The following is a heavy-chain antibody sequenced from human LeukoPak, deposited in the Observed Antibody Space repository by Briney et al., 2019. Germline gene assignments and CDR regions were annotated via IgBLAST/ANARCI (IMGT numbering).Heavy chain of an antibody. CDR3: ARMLGIRFGGPRWFDP. J-gene: IGHJ5*02. V-gene: IGHV4-59*01. CDR2: IYYSGST. CDR1: RGSISGYS. D-gene: IGHD3-10*01. Sequence: SETLSLTCTVSRGSISGYSWSWIRQPPGKGLEWIGYIYYSGSTNYNPSLKSRVTISVDTSKNQFSLKLSSVTAADTAVYYCARMLGIRFGGPRWFDPWGQGTLVTVSS.